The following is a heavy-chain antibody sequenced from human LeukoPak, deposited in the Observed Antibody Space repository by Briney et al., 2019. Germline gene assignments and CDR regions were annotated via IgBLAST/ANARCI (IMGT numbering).Heavy chain of an antibody. D-gene: IGHD1-1*01. CDR3: ARGPTGTPGYFDY. J-gene: IGHJ4*02. V-gene: IGHV4-34*01. CDR1: GGSFSGYY. CDR2: INHSEST. Sequence: SETLSLTCAVYGGSFSGYYWSWIRQPPGKGLEWIGEINHSESTNYNPSLKSRVTISVDTSKNQFSLKLGSVTAANTAVYYCARGPTGTPGYFDYWGQGTLVTVSS.